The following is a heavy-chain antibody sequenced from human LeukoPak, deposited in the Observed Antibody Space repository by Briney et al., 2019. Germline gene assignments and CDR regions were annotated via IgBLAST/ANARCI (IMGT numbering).Heavy chain of an antibody. Sequence: PGGSLRLSCAASGITFRGYNMNWVRQAPGKRPEWVSSISSSSSYIYYADSVKGRFTISRDNAKNSLYLQMNSLRAEDTALYYCARGASRADYWGQGTLVTVSS. CDR3: ARGASRADY. CDR1: GITFRGYN. V-gene: IGHV3-21*01. CDR2: ISSSSSYI. J-gene: IGHJ4*02.